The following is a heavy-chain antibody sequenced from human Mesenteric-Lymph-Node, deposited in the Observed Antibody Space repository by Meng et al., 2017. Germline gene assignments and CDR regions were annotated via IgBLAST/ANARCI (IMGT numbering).Heavy chain of an antibody. J-gene: IGHJ4*02. D-gene: IGHD5-24*01. V-gene: IGHV7-4-1*02. CDR2: INTNTGNP. Sequence: QFVNSGSSCKKPGVTVKGSGKALRDTVNSYAVNWVRQAPGQGLEWMGWINTNTGNPTYAQGFTGRFVFSLDTSVSTAFLQISSLKAEDTAVYYCARELGDGYNYPYDYWGQGTLVTVSS. CDR3: ARELGDGYNYPYDY. CDR1: RDTVNSYA.